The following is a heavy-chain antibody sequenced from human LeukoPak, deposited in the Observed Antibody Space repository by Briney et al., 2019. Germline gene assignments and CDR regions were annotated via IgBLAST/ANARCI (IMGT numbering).Heavy chain of an antibody. V-gene: IGHV3-21*01. CDR2: ISSSSSYI. D-gene: IGHD3-22*01. CDR3: ASYDSSGYYAPRDY. J-gene: IGHJ4*02. CDR1: GFTFSSYS. Sequence: KTGGSLRLSCAASGFTFSSYSMNWVRQAPGKGLEWVSSISSSSSYIYYADSVKGRFTISRDNAKNSLYLQMNSLRAEDTAVYYCASYDSSGYYAPRDYWGQGTLVTVSS.